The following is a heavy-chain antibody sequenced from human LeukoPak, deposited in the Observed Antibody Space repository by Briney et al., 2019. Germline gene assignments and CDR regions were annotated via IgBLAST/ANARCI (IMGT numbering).Heavy chain of an antibody. J-gene: IGHJ4*02. Sequence: PSETLSLTCTVSGGSISSSSYYWGWIRQPPGKGLEWIGSIYYSGSTYYNPSLKSRVTISVDTSKNQFSLKLSSVTAADTAVYYCARQVSGGDFDYWGQGTLVTVSS. D-gene: IGHD3-10*01. CDR1: GGSISSSSYY. CDR2: IYYSGST. V-gene: IGHV4-39*01. CDR3: ARQVSGGDFDY.